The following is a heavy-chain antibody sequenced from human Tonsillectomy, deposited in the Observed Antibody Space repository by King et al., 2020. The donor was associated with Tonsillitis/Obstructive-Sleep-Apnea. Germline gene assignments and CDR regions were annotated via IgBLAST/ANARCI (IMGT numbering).Heavy chain of an antibody. CDR3: ARHGAEYYDPASGMDV. CDR1: GYSFTSYW. V-gene: IGHV5-10-1*03. Sequence: QLVQSGAEVKKPGESLMISCKGSGYSFTSYWINWVRQMPGKGLEWMGRIDPSDSYTNYSPSFQGHVTISADKSVSTAYLQWSSLKASDTAMYYCARHGAEYYDPASGMDVWGQGTTVNVSS. CDR2: IDPSDSYT. D-gene: IGHD3-3*01. J-gene: IGHJ6*02.